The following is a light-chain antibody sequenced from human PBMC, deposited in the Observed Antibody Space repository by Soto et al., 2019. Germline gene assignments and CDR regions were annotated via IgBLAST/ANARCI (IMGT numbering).Light chain of an antibody. CDR3: QSYDSSRSGNVV. Sequence: QSVLTQPPSVSGAPGQRVTISCTGSSSNIGAGYDVHWYQQLPGTAPKLLIYGNSNRPSGVPDRFSGSKSGTSASLAITGVQAEDEADYYCQSYDSSRSGNVVFGGGTKVTVL. J-gene: IGLJ2*01. CDR1: SSNIGAGYD. V-gene: IGLV1-40*01. CDR2: GNS.